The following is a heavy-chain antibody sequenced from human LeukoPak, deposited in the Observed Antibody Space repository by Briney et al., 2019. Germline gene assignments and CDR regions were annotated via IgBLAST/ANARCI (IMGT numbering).Heavy chain of an antibody. CDR1: GGSISSSSYY. J-gene: IGHJ4*02. CDR3: AREGDGYNYLDY. CDR2: IYYSGCT. D-gene: IGHD5-24*01. Sequence: SETLSLTCTVSGGSISSSSYYWGWIRQPPGKGLEWIGSIYYSGCTYYNPSLKSRVTISVDTSKNQFSLKLSSVTAADTAVYYCAREGDGYNYLDYWGQGTLVTVSS. V-gene: IGHV4-39*07.